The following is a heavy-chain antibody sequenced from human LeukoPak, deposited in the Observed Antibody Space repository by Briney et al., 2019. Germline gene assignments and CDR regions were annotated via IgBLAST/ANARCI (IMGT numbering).Heavy chain of an antibody. D-gene: IGHD3-10*01. CDR3: AKFGEFYGMDV. Sequence: SVKVSCKASGGTFSSYAISWVRQAPAHGHEWMGRIIPILGIANYAQKFQGRVTIIADKSTSTAYMELSSLRSEDTAVYYCAKFGEFYGMDVWGQGTTVTVSS. V-gene: IGHV1-69*04. CDR2: IIPILGIA. J-gene: IGHJ6*02. CDR1: GGTFSSYA.